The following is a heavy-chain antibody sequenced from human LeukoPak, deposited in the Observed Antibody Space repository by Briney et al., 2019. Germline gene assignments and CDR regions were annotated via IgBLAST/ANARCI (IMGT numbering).Heavy chain of an antibody. CDR1: GFTFSDYY. V-gene: IGHV3-11*01. Sequence: PGGSLRLSCAASGFTFSDYYISWIRQAPGKGLEWVSYISSSSGTIYYADSVKGRFTISRDNAKNSLYLQMNSLRAEDTAVYYCARPYCSGGSCPTAFQHWGQGTLVTVSS. CDR2: ISSSSGTI. D-gene: IGHD2-15*01. CDR3: ARPYCSGGSCPTAFQH. J-gene: IGHJ1*01.